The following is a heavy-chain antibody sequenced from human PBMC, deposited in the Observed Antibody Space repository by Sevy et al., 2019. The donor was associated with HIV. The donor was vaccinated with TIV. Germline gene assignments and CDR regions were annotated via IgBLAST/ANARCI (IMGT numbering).Heavy chain of an antibody. V-gene: IGHV3-33*01. J-gene: IGHJ4*02. Sequence: GGSLRLSCAASGFTFSTYGMHWVRQAPGKGLEWVAVMWFDGSNTYFADSVKGGFTISRDIAKNTLHLQMNGLRAEDTAVYYCARDLEFYDYGDYGPAFMPDYWGQGTLVTVSS. D-gene: IGHD4-17*01. CDR1: GFTFSTYG. CDR2: MWFDGSNT. CDR3: ARDLEFYDYGDYGPAFMPDY.